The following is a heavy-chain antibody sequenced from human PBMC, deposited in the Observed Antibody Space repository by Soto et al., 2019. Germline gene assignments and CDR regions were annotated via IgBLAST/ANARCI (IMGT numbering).Heavy chain of an antibody. D-gene: IGHD2-8*01. Sequence: QVQLVESGGGVVQPGRSLRLSCAASGLTFSGYGMHWVRQAPGKGLEWVAFISYDGSDRYYADSVKGRFTISRDNSKNTLYLQVNSLRAEDTAVYYCTKDANIYLCTNGVCYPDYWGQGTLVTVSS. J-gene: IGHJ4*02. CDR3: TKDANIYLCTNGVCYPDY. CDR1: GLTFSGYG. V-gene: IGHV3-30*18. CDR2: ISYDGSDR.